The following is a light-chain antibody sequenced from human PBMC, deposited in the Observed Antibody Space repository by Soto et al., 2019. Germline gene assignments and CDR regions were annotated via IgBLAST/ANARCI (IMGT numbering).Light chain of an antibody. CDR2: SNN. CDR3: SSYTSTSTVV. J-gene: IGLJ1*01. CDR1: SSNIGSNT. Sequence: QSVLTQPPSASGTPGQRVTISCSGSSSNIGSNTVNWYQQLPGTAPKLLIYSNNQRPSGVPDRFSGSKSGTSASLAISGLQSEDEADYYCSSYTSTSTVVFGVGTKLTVL. V-gene: IGLV1-44*01.